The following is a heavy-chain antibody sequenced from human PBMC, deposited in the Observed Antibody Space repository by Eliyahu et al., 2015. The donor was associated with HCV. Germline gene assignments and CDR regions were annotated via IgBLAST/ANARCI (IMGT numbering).Heavy chain of an antibody. D-gene: IGHD6-19*01. CDR2: IHYSGST. V-gene: IGHV4-59*01. CDR3: ASGGGGIAVAGTGGWFDP. Sequence: QVQLQESGPGLVKPSETLSLTCTVXGCSIXXYYWSWIRQPPGKGLEWIGYIHYSGSTNYNPSLKSRVTISVDTSKNQFSLKLTSVTAADTAVYYCASGGGGIAVAGTGGWFDPWGQGTLVTVSS. J-gene: IGHJ5*02. CDR1: GCSIXXYY.